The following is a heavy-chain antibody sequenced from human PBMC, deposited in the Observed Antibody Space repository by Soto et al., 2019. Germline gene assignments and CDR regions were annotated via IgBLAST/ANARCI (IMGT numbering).Heavy chain of an antibody. Sequence: EVQLVESGGGLVQPGGSLRLSCAASGFTFSDYSMNWVRQAPGKGLEWVSYISSETSTKYYADSVKGRFTISRDNAKNSLYLQMNSLRDEDTAVYYCAREPSGGDGYADPRESWGQGTLVTVSS. CDR2: ISSETSTK. CDR1: GFTFSDYS. J-gene: IGHJ5*02. D-gene: IGHD2-21*01. V-gene: IGHV3-48*02. CDR3: AREPSGGDGYADPRES.